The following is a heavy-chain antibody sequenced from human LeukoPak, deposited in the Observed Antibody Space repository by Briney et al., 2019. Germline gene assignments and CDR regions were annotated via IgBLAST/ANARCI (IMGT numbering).Heavy chain of an antibody. D-gene: IGHD6-19*01. CDR3: AILQQWLGRDSFDY. V-gene: IGHV3-23*01. CDR1: GFTFSSYA. CDR2: ISGSGGST. J-gene: IGHJ4*02. Sequence: GGTLRLSCAASGFTFSSYAMSWVRQAPGKGLEWVSAISGSGGSTYYADSVKGRFTISRDNSKNTLYLQMNSLRAEDTAVYYCAILQQWLGRDSFDYWGQGTLVTVSS.